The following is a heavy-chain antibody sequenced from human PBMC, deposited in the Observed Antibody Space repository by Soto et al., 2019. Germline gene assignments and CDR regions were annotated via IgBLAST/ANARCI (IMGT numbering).Heavy chain of an antibody. D-gene: IGHD3-3*01. Sequence: GASVKVSCKASGYTFTGYYMHWVRQAPGQGLEWMGWINPNSGGTNYAQKFQGWVTMTRDTSISTAYMELSRLRSDDTAVYYCARGSPHPAFGVAYYYYYMDVWGKGTTVNVSS. V-gene: IGHV1-2*04. J-gene: IGHJ6*03. CDR2: INPNSGGT. CDR3: ARGSPHPAFGVAYYYYYMDV. CDR1: GYTFTGYY.